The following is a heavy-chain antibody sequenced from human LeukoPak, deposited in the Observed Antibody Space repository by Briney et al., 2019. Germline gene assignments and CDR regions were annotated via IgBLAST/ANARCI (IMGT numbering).Heavy chain of an antibody. D-gene: IGHD6-13*01. J-gene: IGHJ3*02. CDR3: ARDQQQLVPGTFDI. Sequence: GGSLRLSCAVSGITLGNYGMSWVRQAPGKGLEWVAGISDSGGTTNYADSVKGRFTVSRDNPKNTLYLQMNSLRAADTAVYYCARDQQQLVPGTFDIWGQGIMVTVSS. CDR1: GITLGNYG. CDR2: ISDSGGTT. V-gene: IGHV3-23*01.